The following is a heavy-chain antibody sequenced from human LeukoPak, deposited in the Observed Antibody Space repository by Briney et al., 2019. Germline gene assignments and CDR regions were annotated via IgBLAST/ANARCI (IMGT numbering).Heavy chain of an antibody. J-gene: IGHJ4*02. CDR3: ARHPNGAYGVFNY. Sequence: TSETLSLTCAVYGGSFSGYYWSWIRQPPGKGLEWIGEINHSGSTNYNPSLKSRVTISVDTSKNQFSLKLTSVTAADTAVYYCARHPNGAYGVFNYWGQGTLVTVSS. D-gene: IGHD2-8*01. CDR2: INHSGST. CDR1: GGSFSGYY. V-gene: IGHV4-34*01.